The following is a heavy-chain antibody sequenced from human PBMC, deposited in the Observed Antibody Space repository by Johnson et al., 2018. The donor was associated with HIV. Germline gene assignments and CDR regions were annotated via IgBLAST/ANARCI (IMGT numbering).Heavy chain of an antibody. CDR2: IQQDGSEK. D-gene: IGHD3-10*01. J-gene: IGHJ3*02. Sequence: EVQLVESGGDLVQPGGSLRLSCAASGFTFSSYWMSWVRQAPGRGLEWVANIQQDGSEKFYVDSVKGRFTISRDNAENSLYLQMNSLRAEDTAVYYCARANYYHNWGQGTMVTVSS. CDR3: ARANYYHN. V-gene: IGHV3-7*01. CDR1: GFTFSSYW.